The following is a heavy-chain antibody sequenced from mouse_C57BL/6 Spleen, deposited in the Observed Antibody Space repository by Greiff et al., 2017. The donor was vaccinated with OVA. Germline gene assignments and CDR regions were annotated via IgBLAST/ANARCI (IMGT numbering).Heavy chain of an antibody. CDR1: GYTFTDYN. CDR3: STRPICYDYGFDD. D-gene: IGHD2-4*01. V-gene: IGHV1-22*01. CDR2: INPNNGGT. J-gene: IGHJ2*01. Sequence: VQLQQSGPELVKPGASVKLSCKASGYTFTDYNMHWVKQSHGKSLEWIGYINPNNGGTSYNQKFKGKATLTVNKSSSTAYMELRSLTSEDSAVYDCSTRPICYDYGFDDWGKGTTLTVSS.